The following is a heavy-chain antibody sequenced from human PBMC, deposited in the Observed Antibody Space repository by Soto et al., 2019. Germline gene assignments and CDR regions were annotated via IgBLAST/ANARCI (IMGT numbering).Heavy chain of an antibody. V-gene: IGHV4-59*08. CDR3: ARRYGVYFDY. J-gene: IGHJ4*02. Sequence: QVQLQESGPGLVKPSETLSLTCTVSGGSISSYYWSWIRQPPGKGLEWIGYIYYSGSTNYNPSLKSGVTISVDTSKNQYSLKLSSVTAADTAVYYCARRYGVYFDYWGQGTLVTVSS. CDR2: IYYSGST. D-gene: IGHD4-17*01. CDR1: GGSISSYY.